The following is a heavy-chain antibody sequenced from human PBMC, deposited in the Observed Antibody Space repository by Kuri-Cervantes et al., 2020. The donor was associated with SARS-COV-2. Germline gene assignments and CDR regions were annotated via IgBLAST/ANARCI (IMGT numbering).Heavy chain of an antibody. J-gene: IGHJ6*02. Sequence: SGPTLVKPTQTLTLTCTFSGFSLSTSGVGVGWIRQPPGKALEWLALIYWNDDKRYSPSLKSRLTITKDTSKNQVVLTMTNMDPVDTATYYCARTYCTNGVCPYYYYGMDVWGQGTRSPSP. D-gene: IGHD2-8*01. CDR2: IYWNDDK. CDR1: GFSLSTSGVG. CDR3: ARTYCTNGVCPYYYYGMDV. V-gene: IGHV2-5*01.